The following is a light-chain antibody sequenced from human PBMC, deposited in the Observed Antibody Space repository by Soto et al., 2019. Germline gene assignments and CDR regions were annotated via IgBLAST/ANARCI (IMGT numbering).Light chain of an antibody. CDR1: SSDVGGSNY. Sequence: QYALTQPDSVSGSPGQSITISCTGTSSDVGGSNYVSWYQQHPGKAPKLMIYDVSNRPSGVSNRFSGSKSGNTASLTISGLQAEEEAGYYCSSYTSSSHVVFGGGIKLTDL. J-gene: IGLJ2*01. CDR2: DVS. V-gene: IGLV2-14*01. CDR3: SSYTSSSHVV.